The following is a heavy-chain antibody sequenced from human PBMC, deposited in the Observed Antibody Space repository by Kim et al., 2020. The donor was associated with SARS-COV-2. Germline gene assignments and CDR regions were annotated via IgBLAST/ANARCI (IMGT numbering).Heavy chain of an antibody. Sequence: SETLSLTCTVSGGSISSYYWSWIRQPPGKGLEWIGYIYYSGSTNYNPSLKSRVTISVDTSKNQFSLKLSSVTAADTAVYYCAGNPFGGVIVFDYWGQGTL. CDR2: IYYSGST. D-gene: IGHD3-16*02. CDR1: GGSISSYY. J-gene: IGHJ4*02. V-gene: IGHV4-59*01. CDR3: AGNPFGGVIVFDY.